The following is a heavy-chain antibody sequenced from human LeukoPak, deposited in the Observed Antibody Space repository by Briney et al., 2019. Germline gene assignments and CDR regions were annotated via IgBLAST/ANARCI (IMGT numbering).Heavy chain of an antibody. V-gene: IGHV4-59*05. CDR1: GGSISSYY. CDR3: ARRRKDYYGSGSTIDY. Sequence: SETLSLTCTVSGGSISSYYWSWIRQPPGKGLEWIGSIYYSGSTYYNPSLKSRVTISVDTSKNQFSLKLSSVTAADTAVYYCARRRKDYYGSGSTIDYWGQGTLVTVSS. CDR2: IYYSGST. D-gene: IGHD3-10*01. J-gene: IGHJ4*02.